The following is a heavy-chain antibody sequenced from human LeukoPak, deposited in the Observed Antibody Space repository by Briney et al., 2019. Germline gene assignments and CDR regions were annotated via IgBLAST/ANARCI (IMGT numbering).Heavy chain of an antibody. J-gene: IGHJ4*02. CDR3: ARMHCSGGSCYSVWCYFDY. D-gene: IGHD2-15*01. CDR2: ISRISSYI. CDR1: GFTFSSYS. Sequence: GGSLRLSCAASGFTFSSYSMNWVRQAPGKGLEWVSSISRISSYIYYADSVKGRFTISRDNAKNSLYLQMNSLRAEDTAVYYCARMHCSGGSCYSVWCYFDYWGQGTLVTVSS. V-gene: IGHV3-21*01.